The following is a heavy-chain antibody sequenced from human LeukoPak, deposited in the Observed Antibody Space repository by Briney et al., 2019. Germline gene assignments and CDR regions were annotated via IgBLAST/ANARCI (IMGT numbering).Heavy chain of an antibody. CDR2: ISGSGGST. D-gene: IGHD6-19*01. V-gene: IGHV3-23*01. CDR3: ANTVAGGSSFDY. J-gene: IGHJ4*02. CDR1: GFTFSSYA. Sequence: GGSLRLSCSASGFTFSSYAMSWVRQAPGKGLEWVSAISGSGGSTYYADSVKGRFTISRDNSKNTLYLQMNSLRAEDTAVYYCANTVAGGSSFDYWGQGTLVTVSS.